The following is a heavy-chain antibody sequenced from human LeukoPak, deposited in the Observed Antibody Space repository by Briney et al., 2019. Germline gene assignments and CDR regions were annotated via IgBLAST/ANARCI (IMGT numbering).Heavy chain of an antibody. D-gene: IGHD5-12*01. CDR3: ARSKDIVAMDFDY. J-gene: IGHJ4*02. V-gene: IGHV1-18*01. CDR2: TYNTYT. Sequence: ASVKVSCKTSGYTSTTYGISWVRQAPGQGLEWMGWTYNTYTHYAQTLRDRLTMTTDTSTSTSYMELRSLRSDDTAVYYCARSKDIVAMDFDYWGQGTLVTVSS. CDR1: GYTSTTYG.